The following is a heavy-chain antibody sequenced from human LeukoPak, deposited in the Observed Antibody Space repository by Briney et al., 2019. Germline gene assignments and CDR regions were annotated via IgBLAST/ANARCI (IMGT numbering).Heavy chain of an antibody. D-gene: IGHD3-3*01. CDR3: ARAPAVTIFGVATHLDY. J-gene: IGHJ4*02. CDR2: IYPGDSDT. V-gene: IGHV5-51*01. Sequence: GGSLQISCKGSGYSFTSYWIGWVRPVPGKGLEWMGIIYPGDSDTRYSPSFQGQVTISADKSISTAYLQWSSLKASDTAMYYCARAPAVTIFGVATHLDYWGQGTLVTVSS. CDR1: GYSFTSYW.